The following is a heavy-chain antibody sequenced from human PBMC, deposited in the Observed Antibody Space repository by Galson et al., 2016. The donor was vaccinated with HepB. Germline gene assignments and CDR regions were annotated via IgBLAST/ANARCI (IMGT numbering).Heavy chain of an antibody. V-gene: IGHV3-7*04. CDR1: GFTFSSHW. CDR2: IKQDGSGK. Sequence: SLRLSCAASGFTFSSHWMTWVRQVPGKGLEWLANIKQDGSGKHYVDSVKGRFTISRDNAKNSLFLQMNSLRVEDTAVYYCARDMVYGAASDYWGQGTLVTVSS. CDR3: ARDMVYGAASDY. D-gene: IGHD4-17*01. J-gene: IGHJ4*02.